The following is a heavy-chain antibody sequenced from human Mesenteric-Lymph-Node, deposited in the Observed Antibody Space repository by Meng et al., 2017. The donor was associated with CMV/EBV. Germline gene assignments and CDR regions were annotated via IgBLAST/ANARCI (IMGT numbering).Heavy chain of an antibody. CDR3: ATAGNYYFGN. Sequence: GGSLRLSCAASGFTFSSYWMHWVRQAPGKGLVWVSRINSDGSSTSYADSVKGRSTISRDNAKNTLYLQMNSLRDEDTAVYYCATAGNYYFGNWGQGTLVTVSS. CDR2: INSDGSST. D-gene: IGHD1-14*01. CDR1: GFTFSSYW. J-gene: IGHJ4*02. V-gene: IGHV3-74*01.